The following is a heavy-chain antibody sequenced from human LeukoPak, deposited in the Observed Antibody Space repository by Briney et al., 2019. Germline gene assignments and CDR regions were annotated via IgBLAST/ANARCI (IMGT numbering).Heavy chain of an antibody. D-gene: IGHD3-22*01. CDR1: GFTFSTYW. Sequence: GGSLRLSCAASGFTFSTYWMSWVRQAPGRGLEWVANINQDGSAKFYGDSVKGRFTISRDNAKNSLYLQMNGLRAEDTAIYYCAREGVSTVTSILVVISFDYWGQGALVTVSS. V-gene: IGHV3-7*01. CDR3: AREGVSTVTSILVVISFDY. J-gene: IGHJ4*02. CDR2: INQDGSAK.